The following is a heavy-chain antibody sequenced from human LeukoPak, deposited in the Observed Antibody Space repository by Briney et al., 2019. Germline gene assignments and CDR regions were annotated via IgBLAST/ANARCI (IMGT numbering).Heavy chain of an antibody. CDR2: IYYSGST. D-gene: IGHD6-19*01. Sequence: SETLSLTCTVSGGSISSSSYYWGWIRQPPGKGLEWIGSIYYSGSTYYNPSLKSRVTISVDTSKNQFSLKLSSVTAADTAVYYCASGSGWVFNNWGQGTLVTVSS. CDR3: ASGSGWVFNN. CDR1: GGSISSSSYY. V-gene: IGHV4-39*07. J-gene: IGHJ4*02.